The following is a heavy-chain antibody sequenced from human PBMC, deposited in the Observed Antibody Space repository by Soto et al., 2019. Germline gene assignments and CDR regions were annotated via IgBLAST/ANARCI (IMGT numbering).Heavy chain of an antibody. J-gene: IGHJ4*02. Sequence: PGGSLRLYCSALGFTFGNYAIHWVLQATGKGLEYVAAITNTGGSTKYAESGKGRFTISRNNYKITVFLQMSSLRPEELAIYYWVKEHGPYHLNFEFWRRGTLVTVSS. CDR2: ITNTGGST. CDR3: VKEHGPYHLNFEF. D-gene: IGHD2-2*01. V-gene: IGHV3-64D*09. CDR1: GFTFGNYA.